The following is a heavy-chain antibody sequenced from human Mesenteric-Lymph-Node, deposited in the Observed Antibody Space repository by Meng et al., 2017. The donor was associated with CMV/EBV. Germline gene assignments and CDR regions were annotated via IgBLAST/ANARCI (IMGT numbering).Heavy chain of an antibody. D-gene: IGHD3-3*01. V-gene: IGHV3-20*04. J-gene: IGHJ4*02. Sequence: GSLKISCAASGFTFDDYGMSWVRQAPGKGLEWVSGISWNGGSTVYADSVKGRFTISKDNAKNSLYLQMNSLRAEDTAFYYCARDGKWLLYEDYWGQGTLVTVSS. CDR1: GFTFDDYG. CDR2: ISWNGGST. CDR3: ARDGKWLLYEDY.